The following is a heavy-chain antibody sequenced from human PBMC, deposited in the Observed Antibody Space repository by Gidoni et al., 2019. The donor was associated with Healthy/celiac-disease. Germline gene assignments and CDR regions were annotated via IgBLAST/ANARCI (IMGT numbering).Heavy chain of an antibody. CDR1: GFTFRSYG. D-gene: IGHD6-19*01. Sequence: VQLVESGGGVVQPGWPLSLSCPASGFTFRSYGMHWVRQAPGKGLEWVAVRWYDGSNEYYADSVKGRFTISRDNSKNTLYLQMNSLRAEDTAVYYCARETIAVAGTFDYWGQGTLVTVSS. J-gene: IGHJ4*02. CDR2: RWYDGSNE. V-gene: IGHV3-33*01. CDR3: ARETIAVAGTFDY.